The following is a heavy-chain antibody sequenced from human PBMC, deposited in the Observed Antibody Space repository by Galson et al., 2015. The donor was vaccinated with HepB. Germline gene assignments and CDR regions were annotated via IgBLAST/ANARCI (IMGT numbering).Heavy chain of an antibody. CDR2: ISNDGSNK. J-gene: IGHJ4*02. CDR3: AKDRDYYGSGSYDN. Sequence: SLRLSCAGSGFSFSSYAMHWVRQAPGKGLEWVATISNDGSNKYHADSVKGRFTISRDSSKKTLYLQMNSLRGEDTAVYYCAKDRDYYGSGSYDNWGQGTLVTVSS. CDR1: GFSFSSYA. D-gene: IGHD3-10*01. V-gene: IGHV3-30-3*01.